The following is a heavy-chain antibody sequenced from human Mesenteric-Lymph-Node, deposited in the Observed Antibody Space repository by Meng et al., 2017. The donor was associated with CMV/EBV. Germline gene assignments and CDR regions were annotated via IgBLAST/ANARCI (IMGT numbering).Heavy chain of an antibody. J-gene: IGHJ5*02. D-gene: IGHD3-3*01. CDR2: IISIFHTT. Sequence: ISWVRQAPGQGLEWMGGIISIFHTTNYAQEFHDRVTITADESTSTVNMELSNLRSEDTAVYYCARTESPRNTKNFWSFSQRGWFDPWGQGTLVTVSS. CDR3: ARTESPRNTKNFWSFSQRGWFDP. V-gene: IGHV1-69*01.